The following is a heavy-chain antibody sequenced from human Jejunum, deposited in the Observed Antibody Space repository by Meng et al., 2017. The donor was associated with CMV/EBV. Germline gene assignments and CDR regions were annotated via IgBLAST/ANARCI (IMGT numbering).Heavy chain of an antibody. Sequence: EVASVACWGGVVRPGGSLTLSCAPSRVNFTDSYMPCVRQAPGRGLDWVGRFKSKIACGTIDYAAAVKGRLTISRDDSKNTLYLQMNSLKAEDTGVYYCTAGTGRTDCDYWGQGTLDTVSS. V-gene: IGHV3-15*01. D-gene: IGHD1/OR15-1a*01. CDR1: RVNFTDSY. CDR3: TAGTGRTDCDY. J-gene: IGHJ4*02. CDR2: FKSKIACGTI.